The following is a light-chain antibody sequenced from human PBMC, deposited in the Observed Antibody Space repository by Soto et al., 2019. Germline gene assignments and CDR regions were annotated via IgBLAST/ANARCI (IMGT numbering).Light chain of an antibody. CDR1: QSVSSY. CDR2: DAS. J-gene: IGKJ4*01. V-gene: IGKV3-11*01. CDR3: RQRSNWLT. Sequence: IVLTQSPATLSLSPGERATLSCRASQSVSSYLAWYQQKPGQAPRLLIYDASNRATGIPARFSGSGSGTDFTLTISSLEPEDFAVYYCRQRSNWLTFGGGTKVDIK.